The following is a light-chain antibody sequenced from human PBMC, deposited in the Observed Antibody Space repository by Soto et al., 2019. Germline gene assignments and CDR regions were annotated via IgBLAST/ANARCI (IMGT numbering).Light chain of an antibody. CDR3: QSYDSSLSGSYV. V-gene: IGLV1-40*01. CDR2: GNS. CDR1: SSNIGAGYD. Sequence: QSVLTQPPSVSGAPGQRVTISCTGSSSNIGAGYDVHWYQQLPGTAPKLLIYGNSNRPSGVPDRFSGSKYGASASLAITGLQPEDEADYYCQSYDSSLSGSYVFGTGTKVTVL. J-gene: IGLJ1*01.